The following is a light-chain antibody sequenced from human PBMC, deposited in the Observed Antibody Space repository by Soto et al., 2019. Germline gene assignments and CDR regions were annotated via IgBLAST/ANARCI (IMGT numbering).Light chain of an antibody. CDR1: SSDVGGYNY. Sequence: ALTQPASVSGSPGQSITISCPGTSSDVGGYNYVSWYQQHPGKAPKLMIYEVSNRPSGVSNRFSGSKSGNTASLTISGLQAEDKADYYCSSYTSSSTPYVFGTGTKLTVL. CDR3: SSYTSSSTPYV. V-gene: IGLV2-14*01. J-gene: IGLJ1*01. CDR2: EVS.